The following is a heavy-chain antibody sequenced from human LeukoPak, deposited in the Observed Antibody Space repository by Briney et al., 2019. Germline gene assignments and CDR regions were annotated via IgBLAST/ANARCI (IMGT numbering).Heavy chain of an antibody. J-gene: IGHJ4*02. CDR3: ARARPRGYCSGGSCYPAVDY. CDR1: GGSFGGYY. CDR2: INHSGST. Sequence: SETLSLTCAVYGGSFGGYYWSWISQPPGKGREWIGEINHSGSTNYNPSLKSGVTISVDTSKNQFSLKLSSVTAADTAVYYCARARPRGYCSGGSCYPAVDYWGQGTLVTVSS. D-gene: IGHD2-15*01. V-gene: IGHV4-34*01.